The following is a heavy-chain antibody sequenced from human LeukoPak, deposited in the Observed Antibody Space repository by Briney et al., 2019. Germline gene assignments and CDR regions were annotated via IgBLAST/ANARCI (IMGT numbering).Heavy chain of an antibody. V-gene: IGHV1-2*02. CDR3: ARDRYGDGFAFFDY. D-gene: IGHD5-24*01. Sequence: GASVKVSCKASGYTFSDYFMHWVRQAPGQGLEWAGWINPKSGGANSAQKFQGRVTMNRDTSISTGYMELSSLRSDDTAIYYCARDRYGDGFAFFDYWGQGTLVTVSS. CDR2: INPKSGGA. J-gene: IGHJ4*02. CDR1: GYTFSDYF.